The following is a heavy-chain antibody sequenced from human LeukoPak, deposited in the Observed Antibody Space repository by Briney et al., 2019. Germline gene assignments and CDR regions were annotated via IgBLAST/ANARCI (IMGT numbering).Heavy chain of an antibody. V-gene: IGHV3-9*01. D-gene: IGHD3-9*01. Sequence: PGGSLRLSCAASGFTFDDYAMHWVRQAPGKGLEWVSGISWNSGSIGYADSVKGRFTISRDNAKNSLYLQMNSLRAEDTALYYCAKAKLRYDPDDAFDIWGQGTMVTVSS. J-gene: IGHJ3*02. CDR3: AKAKLRYDPDDAFDI. CDR2: ISWNSGSI. CDR1: GFTFDDYA.